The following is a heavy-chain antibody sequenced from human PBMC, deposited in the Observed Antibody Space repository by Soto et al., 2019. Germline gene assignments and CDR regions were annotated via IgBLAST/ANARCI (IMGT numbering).Heavy chain of an antibody. CDR3: ARSSGYCGGDCYSFDY. J-gene: IGHJ4*02. CDR2: IKQDGSEK. D-gene: IGHD2-21*02. V-gene: IGHV3-7*03. CDR1: VFTFISYW. Sequence: GWSLGLCCAYSVFTFISYWMSWVRQAPGKGLEWVANIKQDGSEKYYVDSVKGRFTISRDNAKNSLYLQMNSLRAEDTAVYYCARSSGYCGGDCYSFDYWGQGTLVTVSS.